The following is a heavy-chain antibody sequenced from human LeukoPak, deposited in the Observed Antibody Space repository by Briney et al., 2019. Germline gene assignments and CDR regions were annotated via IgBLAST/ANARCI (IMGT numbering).Heavy chain of an antibody. V-gene: IGHV1-69*04. CDR3: ARSSGPNTHFDY. CDR2: IIPIFGIA. D-gene: IGHD3-10*01. Sequence: SVKVSCKASGGSFSSYAISWVRQAPGQGLEWMGRIIPIFGIANYAQKFQGRVTITADKSTSTAYMELSSLRSEDTAVYYCARSSGPNTHFDYWGQGTLVTVSS. J-gene: IGHJ4*02. CDR1: GGSFSSYA.